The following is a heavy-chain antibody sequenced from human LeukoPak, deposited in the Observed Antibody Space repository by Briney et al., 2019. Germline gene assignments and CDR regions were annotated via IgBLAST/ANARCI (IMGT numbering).Heavy chain of an antibody. CDR1: EFTFTSHW. J-gene: IGHJ4*02. CDR2: ISYDGSIK. CDR3: AKDPFDYSNYPHTAGFDY. V-gene: IGHV3-30*18. Sequence: GGSLRLSCAASEFTFTSHWMHWVRQAPGKGLEWVAVISYDGSIKYYADSVKGRFTISRDNSKNTLYLQMNSLRTEDTAVYYCAKDPFDYSNYPHTAGFDYWGQGTLVTVSS. D-gene: IGHD4-11*01.